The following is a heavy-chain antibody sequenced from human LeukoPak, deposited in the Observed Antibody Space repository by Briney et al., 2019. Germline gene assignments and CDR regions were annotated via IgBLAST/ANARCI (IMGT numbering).Heavy chain of an antibody. J-gene: IGHJ5*02. Sequence: SETLSLTCTVSGGSISSSSFYWGWIRQPPGKGLEWIGSIYYSGSTYYNPSLKSRVTISVDTSKNQFSLKLSSVTAADTAVYYCARHHNSLVLMVYAPFDPWGQGTLVTVSS. CDR3: ARHHNSLVLMVYAPFDP. CDR1: GGSISSSSFY. V-gene: IGHV4-39*01. D-gene: IGHD2-8*01. CDR2: IYYSGST.